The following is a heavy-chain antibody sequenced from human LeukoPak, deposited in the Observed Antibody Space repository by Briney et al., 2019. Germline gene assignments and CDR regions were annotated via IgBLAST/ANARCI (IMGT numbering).Heavy chain of an antibody. D-gene: IGHD3-10*01. CDR1: GYTFTSYY. Sequence: ASVKVSCKASGYTFTSYYMHWVRQAPGQGLEWMGIINPSGGSTSYAQKFQGRVTMTRGMSTSTVYMELSSLRSEDTAVYYCARDWLGLNWFDPWGQGTLVTVSS. J-gene: IGHJ5*02. CDR2: INPSGGST. CDR3: ARDWLGLNWFDP. V-gene: IGHV1-46*01.